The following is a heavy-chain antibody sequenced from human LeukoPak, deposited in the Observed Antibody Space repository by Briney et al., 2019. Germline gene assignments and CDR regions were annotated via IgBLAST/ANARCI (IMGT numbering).Heavy chain of an antibody. CDR2: ISYDGSNK. J-gene: IGHJ4*02. D-gene: IGHD6-13*01. Sequence: PGRSLRLSCAASGFTFSSYGMHWVRQAPGKGLEWVAVISYDGSNKYYADSVKGRFTISRDNSKNTLYLQMNSQRAEDTAVYYCAKGQQLDYWGQGTLVTVSS. V-gene: IGHV3-30*18. CDR1: GFTFSSYG. CDR3: AKGQQLDY.